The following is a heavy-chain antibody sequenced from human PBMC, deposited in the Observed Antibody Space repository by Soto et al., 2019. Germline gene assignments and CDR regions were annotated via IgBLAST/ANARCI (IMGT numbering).Heavy chain of an antibody. D-gene: IGHD6-6*01. CDR1: GGTFSSYA. CDR2: IIPIFGTA. Sequence: ASVKVSCKASGGTFSSYAISWVRQAPGQGLEWMGGIIPIFGTANYAQKFQGRVTITADESTSTAYMELSSLRSEDTAVYYCARMREYSSSSGFDYWGQGTLVTVSS. CDR3: ARMREYSSSSGFDY. V-gene: IGHV1-69*13. J-gene: IGHJ4*02.